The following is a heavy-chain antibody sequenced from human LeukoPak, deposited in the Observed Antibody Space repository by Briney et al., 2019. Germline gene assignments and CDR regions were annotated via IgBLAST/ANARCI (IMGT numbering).Heavy chain of an antibody. V-gene: IGHV4-34*01. D-gene: IGHD1-14*01. J-gene: IGHJ5*02. CDR3: ARLSGSSTIENWFDP. CDR2: INHSGST. CDR1: GGSFSGYY. Sequence: SETLSLTCAVYGGSFSGYYWSWIRQPPGKGLEWIGEINHSGSTNYNPSLKSRVTISVDTSKNQFSLKLSSVTAADTAVYYCARLSGSSTIENWFDPWGQGTLVTVSS.